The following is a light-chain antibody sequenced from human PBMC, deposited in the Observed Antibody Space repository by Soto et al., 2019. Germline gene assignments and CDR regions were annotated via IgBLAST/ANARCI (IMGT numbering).Light chain of an antibody. J-gene: IGLJ1*01. CDR1: TGAVTSTHY. CDR2: DTS. CDR3: LLSYSGARPHV. Sequence: QAVVTQEPSLTVSPGGTVTLTCGSSTGAVTSTHYPYWFQQKPGQAPRTLIYDTSNKYSSTPARFSGSLLGGKAALTLSGAQPEDEADYYCLLSYSGARPHVFGSGTKLTVL. V-gene: IGLV7-46*01.